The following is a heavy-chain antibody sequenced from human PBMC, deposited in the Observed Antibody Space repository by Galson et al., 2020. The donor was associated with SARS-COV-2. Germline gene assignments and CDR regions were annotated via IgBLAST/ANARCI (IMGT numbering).Heavy chain of an antibody. CDR1: GYSFTSYW. CDR2: IYPGDSDT. V-gene: IGHV5-51*01. CDR3: ARGGSSGYYYYYYYMDV. Sequence: KIGESLKISCKGSGYSFTSYWIGWVRQMPGKGLEWMGLIYPGDSDTRYSPSFQGQVTISADKSISTAYLQWSSLKASDTAMYYCARGGSSGYYYYYYYMDVWGKGTTVTVSS. J-gene: IGHJ6*03. D-gene: IGHD3-22*01.